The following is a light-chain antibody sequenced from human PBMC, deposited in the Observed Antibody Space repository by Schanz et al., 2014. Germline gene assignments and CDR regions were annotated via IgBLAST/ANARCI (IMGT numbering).Light chain of an antibody. J-gene: IGLJ1*01. Sequence: QSALTQPASVSGSPGQSITISCTGTSSDVGGYNYVSWYQQHPGKAPKLMISEVSKRPSGVPDRFSGSKSGNTASLTISGLQAEDEADYYCSSYTSSSTRVFGTGTKVTVL. CDR1: SSDVGGYNY. V-gene: IGLV2-14*01. CDR3: SSYTSSSTRV. CDR2: EVS.